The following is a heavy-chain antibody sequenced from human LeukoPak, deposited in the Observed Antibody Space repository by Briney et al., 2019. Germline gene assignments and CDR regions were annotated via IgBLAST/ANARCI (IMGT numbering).Heavy chain of an antibody. V-gene: IGHV1-2*02. Sequence: ASVKVSCKASGYTFTGYYMHWVRQAPGQGLEWMGWINPNSGGTNYARKFQGRVTMTRDTSISTAYMELSRLRSDDTAVYYCARGRHGGPPDDYYYCMDVWGKGTTVTVSS. CDR1: GYTFTGYY. J-gene: IGHJ6*03. CDR3: ARGRHGGPPDDYYYCMDV. D-gene: IGHD4-23*01. CDR2: INPNSGGT.